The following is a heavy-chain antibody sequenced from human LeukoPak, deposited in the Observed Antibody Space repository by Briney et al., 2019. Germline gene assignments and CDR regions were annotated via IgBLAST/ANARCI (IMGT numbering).Heavy chain of an antibody. CDR3: ARDPYSSGLLTFDI. CDR1: GFTFSSYW. J-gene: IGHJ3*02. CDR2: IKQEGSER. D-gene: IGHD6-19*01. Sequence: GGSLRLSCAASGFTFSSYWMSWVRQAPGKGLEWVANIKQEGSERYYVDSVKGRSTISRDNAKNSLYLQMNSLRAEDTAVYYCARDPYSSGLLTFDIWGHGTMVTVSS. V-gene: IGHV3-7*03.